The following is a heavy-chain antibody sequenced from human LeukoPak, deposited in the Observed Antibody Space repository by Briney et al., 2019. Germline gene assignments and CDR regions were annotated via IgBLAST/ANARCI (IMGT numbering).Heavy chain of an antibody. CDR3: VRDGDDYNFDY. V-gene: IGHV3-74*01. CDR1: GFTFRNYW. J-gene: IGHJ4*02. D-gene: IGHD5-24*01. CDR2: VKGDGSFT. Sequence: LGGSLRLSCAASGFTFRNYWMHWVRQAPGKGLVWVSRVKGDGSFTDYADSVKGRFTISRDNAKNTLYLQVYSLRAEDTAAYYCVRDGDDYNFDYWGQGSLVTVSS.